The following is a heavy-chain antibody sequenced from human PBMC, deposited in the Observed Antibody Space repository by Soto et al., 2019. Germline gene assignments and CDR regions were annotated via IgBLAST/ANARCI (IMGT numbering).Heavy chain of an antibody. CDR3: TTRTYYDILTGYSFDY. CDR1: GFTFGNAW. Sequence: GGSLILSCAASGFTFGNAWMSWVRQAPGKGLEWVGRIKSKTDGGTTDYAAPVKGRFTISRDDSKNTLYLQMNSLKTEDTAVYYCTTRTYYDILTGYSFDYWGQGTLVTVSS. J-gene: IGHJ4*02. D-gene: IGHD3-9*01. V-gene: IGHV3-15*01. CDR2: IKSKTDGGTT.